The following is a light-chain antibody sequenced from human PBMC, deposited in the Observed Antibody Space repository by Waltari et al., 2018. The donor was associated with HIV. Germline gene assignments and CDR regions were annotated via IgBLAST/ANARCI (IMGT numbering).Light chain of an antibody. V-gene: IGKV4-1*01. CDR2: WAS. CDR1: QSVLYSSNNKNY. Sequence: DIVMTQSPDSLAVSLGERATINCKSSQSVLYSSNNKNYLAWYQQKPGQPPTLLIYWASSRESGVPDRFSGGGSGTDFTLTISSLQAEDVAVYYCQQYYSAPPTFGGGTKVEI. CDR3: QQYYSAPPT. J-gene: IGKJ4*01.